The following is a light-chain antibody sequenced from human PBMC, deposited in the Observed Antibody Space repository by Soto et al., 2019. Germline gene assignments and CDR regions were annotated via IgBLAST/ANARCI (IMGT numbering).Light chain of an antibody. CDR2: GST. Sequence: QSVLTQPPSLSGAPGQRVTISCTGSSSDIGAGSEVHWYQQLPGTAPKLLIFGSTNRPSGVPDRFPGSKSATPASLAITGLQAEDEADYYCQSYDNSLSAYVFGTGTKVIVL. CDR1: SSDIGAGSE. J-gene: IGLJ1*01. CDR3: QSYDNSLSAYV. V-gene: IGLV1-40*01.